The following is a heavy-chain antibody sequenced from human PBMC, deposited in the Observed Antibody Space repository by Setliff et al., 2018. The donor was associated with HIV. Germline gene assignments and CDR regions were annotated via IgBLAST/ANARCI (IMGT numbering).Heavy chain of an antibody. V-gene: IGHV4-34*01. J-gene: IGHJ4*02. D-gene: IGHD3-3*01. CDR2: INYSGST. CDR3: MRGRSITIFGVAYFDF. Sequence: PSETLSLTCAVYGGSFSNYYWSWIRQPPGKGLEWIGEINYSGSTKYNPSLKSRVTISVDMSNNQFSLKVTSVTAADTAVYYCMRGRSITIFGVAYFDFWGQGTQVTVSS. CDR1: GGSFSNYY.